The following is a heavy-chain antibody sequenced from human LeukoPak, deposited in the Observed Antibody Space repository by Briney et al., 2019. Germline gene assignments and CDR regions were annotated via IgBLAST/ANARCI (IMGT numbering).Heavy chain of an antibody. CDR1: GFTFSSYA. V-gene: IGHV3-23*01. D-gene: IGHD6-19*01. CDR2: ISGSGGST. J-gene: IGHJ4*02. Sequence: GGSLRLSSAASGFTFSSYAMSWVRQAPGKGLEWVSAISGSGGSTYYADSVKGRFTISRDNSKNTLYLQMNSLRAEDTAVYYCAKDAHSSGWYKLEYRYFDYWGQGTLVTASS. CDR3: AKDAHSSGWYKLEYRYFDY.